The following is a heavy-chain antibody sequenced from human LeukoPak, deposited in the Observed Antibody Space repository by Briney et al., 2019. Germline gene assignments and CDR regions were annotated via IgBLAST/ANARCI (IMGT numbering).Heavy chain of an antibody. V-gene: IGHV1-69*13. CDR1: GGTFSSYA. CDR3: ARDRLVVRGVIDY. D-gene: IGHD3-10*01. Sequence: SVKVSCKASGGTFSSYAISWVRQAPGQGLEWMGGIIPIFGTANYAQKFQGRVTITADESTSTAYMELNSLRSEDTAVYYCARDRLVVRGVIDYWGQGTLVTVSS. CDR2: IIPIFGTA. J-gene: IGHJ4*02.